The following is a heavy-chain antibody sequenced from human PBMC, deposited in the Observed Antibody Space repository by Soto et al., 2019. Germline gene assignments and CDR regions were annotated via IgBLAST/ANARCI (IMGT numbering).Heavy chain of an antibody. CDR3: ASNLPSDYYDSSGYQYYYYGMDV. CDR1: GGTFSSYA. J-gene: IGHJ6*02. V-gene: IGHV1-69*01. CDR2: IIPILGTA. D-gene: IGHD3-22*01. Sequence: QVQLVQSGAEVKKPGSSVKVSCKASGGTFSSYAISWVRQAPGQGLEWMGGIIPILGTANYAQKFQGRVTITADESTSTAYMELSSLRSEDTAVYYCASNLPSDYYDSSGYQYYYYGMDVWGQGTTVTGSS.